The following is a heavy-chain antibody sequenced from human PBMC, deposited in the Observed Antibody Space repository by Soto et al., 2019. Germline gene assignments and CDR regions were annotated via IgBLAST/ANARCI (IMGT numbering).Heavy chain of an antibody. V-gene: IGHV1-58*01. D-gene: IGHD3-22*01. CDR3: AADRDYYDSSGPPRGYYGMDV. CDR2: IVVGSGDT. Sequence: ASVKVSCKASGFTFTSSAVQWVRQARGQRLEWIGWIVVGSGDTNYAQKFQERVTITRDMSTSTAYMELSSLRSEDTAVYYCAADRDYYDSSGPPRGYYGMDVWGQGTTVTVSS. J-gene: IGHJ6*02. CDR1: GFTFTSSA.